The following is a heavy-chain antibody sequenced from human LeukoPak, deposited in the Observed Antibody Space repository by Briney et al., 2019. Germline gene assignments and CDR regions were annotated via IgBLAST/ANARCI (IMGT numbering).Heavy chain of an antibody. Sequence: GGSLRLSCAASGFAFSDYYMSWIRQAPGKGLEWVSYICDSGRTIYYADSVKGRFTISRDNAKNSVYLQMNNLGAEDTAVYYCARDRLGDYDHSGYYDKWGQGTLVTVSS. D-gene: IGHD3-22*01. CDR3: ARDRLGDYDHSGYYDK. V-gene: IGHV3-11*01. CDR1: GFAFSDYY. CDR2: ICDSGRTI. J-gene: IGHJ4*02.